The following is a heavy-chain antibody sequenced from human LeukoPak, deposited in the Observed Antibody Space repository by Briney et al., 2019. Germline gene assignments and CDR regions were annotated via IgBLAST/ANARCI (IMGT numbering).Heavy chain of an antibody. V-gene: IGHV1-46*01. D-gene: IGHD6-19*01. CDR3: AREGVAGQGYNWFDP. J-gene: IGHJ5*02. CDR2: INPSGGST. CDR1: GCTFTSYY. Sequence: ASVKVSCKASGCTFTSYYMHWVRQAPGQGLEWMGIINPSGGSTSYAQKFQGRVTMTRDMSTSTVYMELSSLRSEDTAVYYCAREGVAGQGYNWFDPWGQGTLVTVSS.